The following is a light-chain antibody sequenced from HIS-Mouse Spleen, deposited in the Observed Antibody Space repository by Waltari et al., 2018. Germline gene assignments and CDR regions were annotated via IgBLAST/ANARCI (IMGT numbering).Light chain of an antibody. J-gene: IGLJ3*02. Sequence: SALTQPASVSGSPGQSITISCTGTSRDVGSYNLLSWYQQHPGKAPKLMIYEGSKRPSGVSNRFSGSKSGNTASLTISGLQAEDEADYYCCSYAGSSTWVFGGGTKLTVL. CDR2: EGS. V-gene: IGLV2-23*01. CDR1: SRDVGSYNL. CDR3: CSYAGSSTWV.